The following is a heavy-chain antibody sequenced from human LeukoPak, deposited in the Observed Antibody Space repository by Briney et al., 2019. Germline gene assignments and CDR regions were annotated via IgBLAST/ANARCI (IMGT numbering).Heavy chain of an antibody. Sequence: PGGSLRLSCAASGFTFSDYYMSWIRQAPGKGLEWVSYISSSGSTIYYADSVKGRFTVSRDNAKNSLYLQMNSLRAEDTAVYYCARVPSIAARLDYYMDVWGKGTTVTVSS. V-gene: IGHV3-11*04. J-gene: IGHJ6*03. CDR1: GFTFSDYY. CDR3: ARVPSIAARLDYYMDV. CDR2: ISSSGSTI. D-gene: IGHD6-6*01.